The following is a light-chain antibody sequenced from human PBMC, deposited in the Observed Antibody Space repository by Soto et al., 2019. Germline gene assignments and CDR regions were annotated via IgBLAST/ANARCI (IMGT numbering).Light chain of an antibody. CDR3: QQYNNWPLL. V-gene: IGKV3-15*01. Sequence: EIVMTQSPATLSVSPRERATLSCRASQSVSSNLAWYQQKPGQAPRLLIYGASTRATGIPARFSGSGSGTEFTLTISSLQSEDFAVYYCQQYNNWPLLFGGGTKV. J-gene: IGKJ4*01. CDR2: GAS. CDR1: QSVSSN.